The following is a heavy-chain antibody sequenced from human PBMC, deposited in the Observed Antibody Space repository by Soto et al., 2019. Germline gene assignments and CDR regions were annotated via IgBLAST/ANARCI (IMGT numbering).Heavy chain of an antibody. Sequence: DVQLVESGGGLVQPGGSLRLSCAASGFTFRSYWMSWVRQAPGKGLEWVANIKYDGSEEYYVDSVKGRFTISRDNAKNSLYLQMNGLTVEDTAVYYCADANRGAVTGITWGQGTLVIVSS. D-gene: IGHD3-16*01. V-gene: IGHV3-7*01. J-gene: IGHJ4*02. CDR2: IKYDGSEE. CDR1: GFTFRSYW. CDR3: ADANRGAVTGIT.